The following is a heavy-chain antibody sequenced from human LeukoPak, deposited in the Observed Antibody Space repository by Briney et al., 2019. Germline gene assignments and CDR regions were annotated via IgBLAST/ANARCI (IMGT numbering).Heavy chain of an antibody. CDR1: GFTFSDHG. J-gene: IGHJ3*02. Sequence: GGSLRLSCAAPGFTFSDHGMHWVRQAPGTGLERVSVILYEGSKRYYADSVKGRFTISRDNSKNTLYLQMNSLRVEDTALYYCAKNNPDQWMRSEFDIWGQGKMVTVSS. CDR3: AKNNPDQWMRSEFDI. CDR2: ILYEGSKR. D-gene: IGHD1-14*01. V-gene: IGHV3-30*18.